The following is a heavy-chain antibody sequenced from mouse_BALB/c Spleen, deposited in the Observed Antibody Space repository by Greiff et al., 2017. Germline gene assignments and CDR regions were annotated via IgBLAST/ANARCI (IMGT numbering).Heavy chain of an antibody. J-gene: IGHJ2*01. CDR1: GFSLTSYG. V-gene: IGHV2-9*02. Sequence: VQLVESGPGLVAPSQSLSITCTVSGFSLTSYGVHWVRQPPGKGLEWLGVIWAGGSTNYNSALMSRLSISKDNSKSQVFLKMNSLQTDDTAMYYCARDRDYYGSSHYFDYWGQGTTLTVSS. D-gene: IGHD1-1*01. CDR3: ARDRDYYGSSHYFDY. CDR2: IWAGGST.